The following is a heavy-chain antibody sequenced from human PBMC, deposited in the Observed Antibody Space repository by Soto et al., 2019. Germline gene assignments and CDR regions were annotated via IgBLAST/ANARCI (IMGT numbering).Heavy chain of an antibody. CDR3: ARGIATGQLDP. V-gene: IGHV1-2*04. Sequence: ASVKVSCKASGYTFTGYCMHWVRQAPGQGLEWMGWINPNSGGTNYAQKFQGWVTMTRDTSASTAYMDLSSLRSEDTAVYYCARGIATGQLDPWGQGTLVTVSS. CDR2: INPNSGGT. CDR1: GYTFTGYC. D-gene: IGHD2-15*01. J-gene: IGHJ5*02.